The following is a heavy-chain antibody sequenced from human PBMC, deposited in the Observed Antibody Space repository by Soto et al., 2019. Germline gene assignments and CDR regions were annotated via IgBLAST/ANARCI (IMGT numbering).Heavy chain of an antibody. J-gene: IGHJ6*02. Sequence: QVQLVQSGAEVKKPGSSVKVSCKASGGTFSSYAISWVRQAPGQGLEWLGGIIPIFGTANYAQKFQGRVTITADESTSTAYMELSSLRSEDTAVYYCARDWGLSSAMVHYGMDVWGQGTTVTVSS. CDR3: ARDWGLSSAMVHYGMDV. CDR1: GGTFSSYA. V-gene: IGHV1-69*01. D-gene: IGHD5-18*01. CDR2: IIPIFGTA.